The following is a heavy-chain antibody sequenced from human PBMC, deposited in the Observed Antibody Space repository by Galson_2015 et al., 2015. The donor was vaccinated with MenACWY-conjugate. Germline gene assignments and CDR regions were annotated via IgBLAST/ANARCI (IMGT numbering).Heavy chain of an antibody. V-gene: IGHV4-31*03. CDR3: ARDLDY. Sequence: QTLSLTCTVSGDSMTSGNHYWSWIRQFPGKGLEWLGYIYHSDSTYYNPSLKSRVIMSKDTSKSQVSLRLSSVTAADTAVYYCARDLDYWGQGALVIVSS. CDR2: IYHSDST. CDR1: GDSMTSGNHY. J-gene: IGHJ4*02.